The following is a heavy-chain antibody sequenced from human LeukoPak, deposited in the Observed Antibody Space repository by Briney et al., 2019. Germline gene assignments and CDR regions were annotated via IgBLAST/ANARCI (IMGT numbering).Heavy chain of an antibody. CDR3: ERDPLPVLGYCSSTSCPVDY. CDR1: GYTFTSYG. CDR2: ISAYNGNT. D-gene: IGHD2-2*01. Sequence: GASVKVSCKASGYTFTSYGISWVRQAPGQGLEWMGWISAYNGNTNYAQKLQGRVTMTTDTSTSTAYMELRSLRSDDTAVYYCERDPLPVLGYCSSTSCPVDYWGQGTLVTVSS. V-gene: IGHV1-18*01. J-gene: IGHJ4*02.